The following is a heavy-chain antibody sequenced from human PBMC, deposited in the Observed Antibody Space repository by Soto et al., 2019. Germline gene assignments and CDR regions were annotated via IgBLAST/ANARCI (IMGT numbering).Heavy chain of an antibody. J-gene: IGHJ4*02. CDR3: ARARTGDFDY. CDR2: INPSAGST. CDR1: GYTFTSYY. D-gene: IGHD7-27*01. V-gene: IGHV1-46*01. Sequence: QVQLVQSGAEVKKPGASVKVSCKASGYTFTSYYMHWERQAPGQGLEWMGIINPSAGSTNYAQKFQGRVTMTRDTSTSTVYMELSSLRSEDTALYYCARARTGDFDYWGQGTLVTVSS.